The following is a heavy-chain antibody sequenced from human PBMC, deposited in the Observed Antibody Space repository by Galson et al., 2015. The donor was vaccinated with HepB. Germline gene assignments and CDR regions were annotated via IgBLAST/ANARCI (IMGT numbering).Heavy chain of an antibody. CDR2: INPSGGST. CDR1: GYTFTSYY. CDR3: AKVSGYCSGGSCYSGHYYYYYMDV. D-gene: IGHD2-15*01. Sequence: SVKVSCKASGYTFTSYYMHWVRQAPGQGLEWMGIINPSGGSTSYAQKFQGRVTMTRDTSTSTVYMELSSLRSEDTAVYYCAKVSGYCSGGSCYSGHYYYYYMDVWGKGTTVTVSS. V-gene: IGHV1-46*03. J-gene: IGHJ6*03.